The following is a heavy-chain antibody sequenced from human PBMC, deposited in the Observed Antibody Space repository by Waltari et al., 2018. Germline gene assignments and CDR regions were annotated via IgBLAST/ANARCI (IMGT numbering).Heavy chain of an antibody. J-gene: IGHJ6*02. CDR3: ARERITIFGVVAYYYYGMDV. V-gene: IGHV4-38-2*02. D-gene: IGHD3-3*01. CDR1: GYSISSGYY. Sequence: QVQLQESGPGLVKPSETLSLTCAVSGYSISSGYYWGWIRQPPGKGLEWIGSIYHSGSTYYNPSLKSRVTISVDTSKNQFSRKLSSVTAADTAVYYCARERITIFGVVAYYYYGMDVWGQGTTVTVSS. CDR2: IYHSGST.